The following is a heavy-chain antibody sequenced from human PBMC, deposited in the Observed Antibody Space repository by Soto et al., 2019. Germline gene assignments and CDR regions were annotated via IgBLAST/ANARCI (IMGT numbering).Heavy chain of an antibody. CDR1: GFTFSSYS. J-gene: IGHJ6*03. Sequence: GGSLRLSCAASGFTFSSYSMNWVRQAPGKGLEWVSSISSSSSYIYYADSVKDRFTISRDNAKNSLYLQMNSLRAEDTAVYYCARDGLRGDEGFYYYYMDVWGKGTTVTVSS. CDR3: ARDGLRGDEGFYYYYMDV. CDR2: ISSSSSYI. D-gene: IGHD3-16*01. V-gene: IGHV3-21*01.